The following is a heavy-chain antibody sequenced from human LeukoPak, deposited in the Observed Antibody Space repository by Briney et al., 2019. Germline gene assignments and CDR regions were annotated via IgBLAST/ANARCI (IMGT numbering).Heavy chain of an antibody. J-gene: IGHJ4*02. Sequence: SETLSLTCTVSGGSISSSSYYWGWIRQPPGKGLEWIGEINHSGSTNYNPSLKSRVTISVDTSKNQFSLKLSSVTAADTAVYYCARRLRIYGSGSYYRFYYFDYWGQGTLVTVSS. D-gene: IGHD3-10*01. CDR3: ARRLRIYGSGSYYRFYYFDY. CDR2: INHSGST. CDR1: GGSISSSSYY. V-gene: IGHV4-39*07.